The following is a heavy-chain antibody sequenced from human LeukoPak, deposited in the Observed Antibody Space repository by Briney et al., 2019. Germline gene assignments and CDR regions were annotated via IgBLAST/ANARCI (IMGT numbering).Heavy chain of an antibody. Sequence: GGSLRLSCAASGFTLSSYAMHWVRQAPGKGLEWVAVISYDGSNKYYADSVKGRFTISRDNSKNTLYLQMNSLRAEDTAVYYCARDPSSSGWYESGYFQHWGQGTLVTVSS. CDR3: ARDPSSSGWYESGYFQH. J-gene: IGHJ1*01. CDR1: GFTLSSYA. D-gene: IGHD6-19*01. V-gene: IGHV3-30*04. CDR2: ISYDGSNK.